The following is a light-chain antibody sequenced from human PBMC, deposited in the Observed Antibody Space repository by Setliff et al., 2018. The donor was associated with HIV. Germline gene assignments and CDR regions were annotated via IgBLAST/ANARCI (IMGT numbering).Light chain of an antibody. CDR2: DVS. V-gene: IGLV2-11*01. CDR1: SSDVGSYNY. J-gene: IGLJ1*01. Sequence: QSVLTQPRSVSGSPGQSVTISCTGTSSDVGSYNYVSWYQQHPGKAPKLMIYDVSKRPSWVPDRFSGSKSGNTASLTISGLQAEDEADYYCCSYAGSYTWVFGTGTKV. CDR3: CSYAGSYTWV.